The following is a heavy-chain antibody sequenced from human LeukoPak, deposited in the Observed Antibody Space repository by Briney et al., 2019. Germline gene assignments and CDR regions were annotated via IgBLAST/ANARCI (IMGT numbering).Heavy chain of an antibody. CDR3: ACNYYDSSGYYYRY. CDR1: GFTVSSNY. V-gene: IGHV3-53*01. D-gene: IGHD3-22*01. Sequence: GGSLRLSCAASGFTVSSNYMSWVRQAPGKGLEWVSVIYSGGSTYYADSVKGRFTISRDNSKNTLYLQMNSLRAEDTAVYYCACNYYDSSGYYYRYWGQGTLVTVSS. J-gene: IGHJ4*02. CDR2: IYSGGST.